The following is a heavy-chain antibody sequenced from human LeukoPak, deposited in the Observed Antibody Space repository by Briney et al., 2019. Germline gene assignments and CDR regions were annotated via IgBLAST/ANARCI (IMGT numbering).Heavy chain of an antibody. D-gene: IGHD3-10*01. CDR2: IFGGGST. Sequence: PGGSLRLSCVASRFTFSSNYKSGIRQAPGKGLEWVSGIFGGGSTFYADSVTGRFTISRDNSKNTAYLEMNSLRAEDTAVYYCAIDFKTSCCFGDVDYWGQGTLVTVSS. V-gene: IGHV3-53*01. J-gene: IGHJ4*02. CDR1: RFTFSSNY. CDR3: AIDFKTSCCFGDVDY.